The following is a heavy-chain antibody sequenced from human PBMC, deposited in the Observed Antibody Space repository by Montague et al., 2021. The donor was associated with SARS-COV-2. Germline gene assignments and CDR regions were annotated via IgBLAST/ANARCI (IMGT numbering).Heavy chain of an antibody. Sequence: SETQSLTCTIPGGSISSSSYYWGWIRQPPGKGLEWIGSIYYSGSTYYNPSLKSRVTISVDTSKNQFSLKLSSVTAADTAVYYCASLPRITIFGVVIHFDYWGQGTLVTVSS. CDR3: ASLPRITIFGVVIHFDY. CDR2: IYYSGST. CDR1: GGSISSSSYY. V-gene: IGHV4-39*01. D-gene: IGHD3-3*01. J-gene: IGHJ4*02.